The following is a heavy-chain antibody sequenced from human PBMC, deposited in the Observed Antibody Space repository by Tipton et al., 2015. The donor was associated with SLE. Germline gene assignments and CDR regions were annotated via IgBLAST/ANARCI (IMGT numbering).Heavy chain of an antibody. V-gene: IGHV4-38-2*01. CDR3: ARRQFNWKYDG. CDR2: IYRSGTA. J-gene: IGHJ4*02. CDR1: SYSIYNGFY. Sequence: TLSLTCSVSSYSIYNGFYWGWIRQSPGKGLEWIGSIYRSGTAYYNPSLKSRVTISVDTSNNHFSLKQSSVTAADTAVYYCARRQFNWKYDGWGQGTLVTVSS. D-gene: IGHD1-7*01.